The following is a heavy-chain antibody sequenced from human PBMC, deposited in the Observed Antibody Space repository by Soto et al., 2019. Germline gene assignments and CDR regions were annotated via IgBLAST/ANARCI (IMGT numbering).Heavy chain of an antibody. CDR3: ARLALTLPYYYYYMDV. Sequence: SETLSLTCSVSGVSINSGTYCWGWIRQPPGTGLEWIGGIYYTGNTYYNPSLKSRVTMSVDSSKNQFSLKLTSVTAADTAVYYCARLALTLPYYYYYMDVWGTGATVTVSS. D-gene: IGHD2-15*01. CDR1: GVSINSGTYC. V-gene: IGHV4-39*01. J-gene: IGHJ6*03. CDR2: IYYTGNT.